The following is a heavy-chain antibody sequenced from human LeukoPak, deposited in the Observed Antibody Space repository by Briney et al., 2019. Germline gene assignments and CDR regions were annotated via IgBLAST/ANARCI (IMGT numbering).Heavy chain of an antibody. J-gene: IGHJ4*02. CDR1: GGSISSYY. CDR2: IDYSGST. D-gene: IGHD2-21*02. Sequence: SETLSLTCTVSGGSISSYYWSWIRQPPGKGLEWIGYIDYSGSTNYNPSLKSRVTISRDTSKKQLSLRLNSVTAADTAVYYCARVRRYCGGDCYNFDYWGQGTLVTVSS. CDR3: ARVRRYCGGDCYNFDY. V-gene: IGHV4-59*13.